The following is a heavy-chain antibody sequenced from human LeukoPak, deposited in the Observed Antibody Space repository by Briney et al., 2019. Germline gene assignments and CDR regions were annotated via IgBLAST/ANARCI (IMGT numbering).Heavy chain of an antibody. CDR3: ARGRTVGYCSGGSCRRAFDI. J-gene: IGHJ3*02. CDR2: IFYNEGT. V-gene: IGHV4-59*12. CDR1: SGSFRTYY. D-gene: IGHD2-15*01. Sequence: KSSETLSLTCTVSSGSFRTYYWSWIRQPPGKGLEWIGYIFYNEGTSYNPSLKSRVTISVDTSKNQFSLKLSSVTAADTAVYYCARGRTVGYCSGGSCRRAFDIWGQGTMVTVSS.